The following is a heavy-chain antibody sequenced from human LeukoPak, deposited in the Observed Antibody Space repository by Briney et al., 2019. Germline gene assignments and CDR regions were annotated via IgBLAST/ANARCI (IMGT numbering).Heavy chain of an antibody. J-gene: IGHJ4*02. Sequence: GGSLRLSCAASGFTFSNYWMSWVRQAPGKGLEWVANIKTDGSEKSYVDSVKGRFTISRDNAKNSLFLQMNRLRAEDTAIYYCARDWDGSGWSFDYWGQGTLVTVSS. V-gene: IGHV3-7*01. CDR1: GFTFSNYW. D-gene: IGHD6-19*01. CDR3: ARDWDGSGWSFDY. CDR2: IKTDGSEK.